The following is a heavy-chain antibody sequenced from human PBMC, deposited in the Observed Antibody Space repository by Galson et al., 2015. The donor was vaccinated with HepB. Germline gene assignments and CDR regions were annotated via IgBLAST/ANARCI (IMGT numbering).Heavy chain of an antibody. J-gene: IGHJ6*03. CDR1: GYTFTGYY. Sequence: SVKVSCKASGYTFTGYYMHWVRQAPGQGLEWMGRINPNSGGTNYAQKFQGRVTMTRDTSISTAYMELSRLRSDDTAVYYCARDRRSKYDFWSGSLMDVWGKGTTVTVSS. CDR2: INPNSGGT. CDR3: ARDRRSKYDFWSGSLMDV. D-gene: IGHD3-3*01. V-gene: IGHV1-2*06.